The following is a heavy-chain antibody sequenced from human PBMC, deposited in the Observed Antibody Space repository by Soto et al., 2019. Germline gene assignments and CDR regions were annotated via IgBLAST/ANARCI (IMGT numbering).Heavy chain of an antibody. CDR2: ISGSGGST. V-gene: IGHV3-23*01. CDR1: GFTFSSYA. CDR3: AKDTDYYGSSGYRDAFDI. Sequence: GGSLRLSCAASGFTFSSYAMSWVRQAPGKGLEWVSAISGSGGSTYYADSVKGRFTISRDNSKNTLYLQMNSLRAEDTAVYYCAKDTDYYGSSGYRDAFDIWGQGTMVTVSS. J-gene: IGHJ3*02. D-gene: IGHD3-22*01.